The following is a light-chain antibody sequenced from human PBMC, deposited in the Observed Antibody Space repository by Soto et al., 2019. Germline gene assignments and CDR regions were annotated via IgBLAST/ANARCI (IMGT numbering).Light chain of an antibody. Sequence: EIVLTQSPGTLSLSPGERATLSCRASQSVSSSYLAWYQQKPGQAPRLLIYGASSRATGIPDRFSGSGSGTDFTLTISRLEPDDFAVYYCQQYGSSPPWTFGQGTEVDI. CDR1: QSVSSSY. CDR2: GAS. J-gene: IGKJ1*01. V-gene: IGKV3-20*01. CDR3: QQYGSSPPWT.